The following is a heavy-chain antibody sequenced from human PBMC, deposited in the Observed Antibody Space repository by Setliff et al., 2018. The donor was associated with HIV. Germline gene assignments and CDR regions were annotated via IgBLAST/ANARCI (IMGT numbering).Heavy chain of an antibody. D-gene: IGHD4-17*01. CDR1: GGTLNSYA. J-gene: IGHJ2*01. CDR2: IIPILGTA. Sequence: SVKVSCKTSGGTLNSYAISWVRQAPGQGLEWMGGIIPILGTANYAQKFQGRVTLTADESTSTAYMELTGLRSEDTAVYYCATGPTMVTSKGFWFFDLWGRGTLVTVSS. V-gene: IGHV1-69*13. CDR3: ATGPTMVTSKGFWFFDL.